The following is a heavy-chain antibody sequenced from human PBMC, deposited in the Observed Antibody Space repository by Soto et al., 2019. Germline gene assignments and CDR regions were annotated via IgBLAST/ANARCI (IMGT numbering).Heavy chain of an antibody. V-gene: IGHV4-39*01. CDR2: ISYSGTT. CDR1: GGSITSSSYY. CDR3: ARGLLVVNVHFDY. D-gene: IGHD6-19*01. Sequence: SETLSLTCSVSGGSITSSSYYWGWIRQPPGKGLEWIGSISYSGTTYYNPSLKSRVTISVDTSKNQFSLKLISMTAADTAVYYCARGLLVVNVHFDYWGQGTLVTVSS. J-gene: IGHJ4*02.